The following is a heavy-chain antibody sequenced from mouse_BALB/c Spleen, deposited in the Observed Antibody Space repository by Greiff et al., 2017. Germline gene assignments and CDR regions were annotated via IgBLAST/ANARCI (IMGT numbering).Heavy chain of an antibody. CDR2: ISSGGSYT. J-gene: IGHJ2*01. CDR3: AREGPTTLYYFDY. V-gene: IGHV5-6*01. CDR1: GFTFSSYG. Sequence: EVKLVESGGDLVKPGGSLKLSCAASGFTFSSYGMSWVRQTPDKRLEWVATISSGGSYTYYPDSVKGRFTISRDNAKNTLYLQMSSLKSEDTAMYYCAREGPTTLYYFDYWGQGTTLTVSS. D-gene: IGHD2-10*01.